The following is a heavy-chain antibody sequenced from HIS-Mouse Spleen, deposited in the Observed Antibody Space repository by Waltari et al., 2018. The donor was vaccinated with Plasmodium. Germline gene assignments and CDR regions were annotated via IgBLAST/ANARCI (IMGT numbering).Heavy chain of an antibody. CDR2: IDSAGST. J-gene: IGHJ4*02. CDR1: GFPVCSTH. V-gene: IGHV3-66*01. CDR3: ATPRVGGSYFDY. D-gene: IGHD1-26*01. Sequence: EVQLVGSGGGLVQPGGFLELSCAAYGFPVCSTHMTWFRQAPGKGLEWVSVIDSAGSTYYADAVKGRFTISSDNSKNTLYLQMNSLRAEDTAVYYCATPRVGGSYFDYWGQGTLVTVSS.